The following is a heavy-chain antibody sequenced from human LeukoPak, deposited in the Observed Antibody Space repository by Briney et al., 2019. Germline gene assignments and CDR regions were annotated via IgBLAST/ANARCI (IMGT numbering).Heavy chain of an antibody. D-gene: IGHD6-19*01. Sequence: GGSLRLSCAASGFTFSRSWMSWVRQAPGKGLEWVANIKQDGSEKYYVASVKGRFTISRDNAKNSLYLQMNSLRAEDTAMYYCATFTPVAGNFDYWGQGTLVTVSS. CDR3: ATFTPVAGNFDY. CDR2: IKQDGSEK. V-gene: IGHV3-7*01. J-gene: IGHJ4*02. CDR1: GFTFSRSW.